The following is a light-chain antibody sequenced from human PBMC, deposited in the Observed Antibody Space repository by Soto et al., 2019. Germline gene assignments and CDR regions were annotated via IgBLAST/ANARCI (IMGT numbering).Light chain of an antibody. CDR1: SSDVGTYNL. Sequence: QSVLTQPASVSGSPGQSITISCTGTSSDVGTYNLVSWYQQPPGKAPKLMIYEGSKRPSGVSNRFSGSKSGNTASLTISGLQAEDEADYYCCSYTTSATYVFGTGTKVTVL. V-gene: IGLV2-23*01. CDR3: CSYTTSATYV. CDR2: EGS. J-gene: IGLJ1*01.